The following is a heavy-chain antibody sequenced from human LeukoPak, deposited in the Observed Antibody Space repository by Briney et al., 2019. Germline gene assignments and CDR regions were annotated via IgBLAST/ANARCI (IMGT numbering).Heavy chain of an antibody. J-gene: IGHJ6*03. Sequence: ASVKVSCKASGYTFTSYGISWVRQAPGQGLEWMGWISGYNGNTRYAQKLQGRVTMTTDSSTSTAYMELRSLRSDDTAVYYCARGPIIDIVVIPAAADYYHMDVWGKGTTVTVSS. CDR3: ARGPIIDIVVIPAAADYYHMDV. D-gene: IGHD2-2*01. CDR1: GYTFTSYG. CDR2: ISGYNGNT. V-gene: IGHV1-18*01.